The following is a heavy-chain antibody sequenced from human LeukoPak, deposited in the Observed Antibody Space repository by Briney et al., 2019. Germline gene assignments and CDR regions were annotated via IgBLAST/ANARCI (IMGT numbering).Heavy chain of an antibody. CDR2: IYVGDSGT. CDR1: GYSCTSYW. CDR3: ARRSERAVAAYAFDI. D-gene: IGHD6-19*01. Sequence: GESLKISCTGSGYSCTSYWIGWVRQMPGKGLEWMGIIYVGDSGTRYSPSFQGQVTISADKSISTAYLQWSSLKASDTAMYYCARRSERAVAAYAFDIWGQGTMVTVSS. V-gene: IGHV5-51*01. J-gene: IGHJ3*02.